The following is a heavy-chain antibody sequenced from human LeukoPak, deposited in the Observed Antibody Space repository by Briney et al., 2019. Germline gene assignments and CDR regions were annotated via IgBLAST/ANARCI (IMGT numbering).Heavy chain of an antibody. J-gene: IGHJ4*02. CDR3: ARDPWYSGNYYSRFDY. CDR1: GFTFSSYW. CDR2: IKQDESEK. Sequence: GGSLRLSCAASGFTFSSYWMSWVRQAPGKGLEWVAIIKQDESEKYYVDSVKGRFTISRDNAKNSLYLQMHSLRAEDTAMYYCARDPWYSGNYYSRFDYWGQGTPVTVSS. D-gene: IGHD1-26*01. V-gene: IGHV3-7*01.